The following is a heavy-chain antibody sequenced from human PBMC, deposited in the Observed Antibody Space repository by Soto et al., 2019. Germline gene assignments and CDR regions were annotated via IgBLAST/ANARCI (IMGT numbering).Heavy chain of an antibody. CDR1: GGTFSSYA. J-gene: IGHJ6*02. CDR3: ARINHNHDYGMYV. CDR2: IIPIFGTA. V-gene: IGHV1-69*13. Sequence: SVKVSCKASGGTFSSYAISWVRQAPGQGLEWMGGIIPIFGTANYAQKFQGRVTITADESTSTAYMELSSLRSEDTAVYYCARINHNHDYGMYVWGQRTKVTVSS. D-gene: IGHD3-3*01.